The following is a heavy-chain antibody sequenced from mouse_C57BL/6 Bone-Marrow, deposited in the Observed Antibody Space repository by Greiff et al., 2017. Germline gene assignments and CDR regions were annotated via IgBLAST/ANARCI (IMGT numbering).Heavy chain of an antibody. J-gene: IGHJ1*03. CDR3: ERYYGDGYYGFDV. Sequence: EVQLVESGGGLVQPGGSLSLSCAASGFTFTDYYMSWVRQPPGKALEWLGFIRNKANGYTTEYSASVKGRFTISRDNSQSILYLQLNALRAQYSANYYCERYYGDGYYGFDVGGRGTTVTVSS. D-gene: IGHD2-3*01. CDR2: IRNKANGYTT. CDR1: GFTFTDYY. V-gene: IGHV7-3*01.